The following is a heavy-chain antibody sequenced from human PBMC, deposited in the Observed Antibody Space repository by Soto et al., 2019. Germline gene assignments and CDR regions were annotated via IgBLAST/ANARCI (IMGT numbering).Heavy chain of an antibody. CDR1: GDSISGGGYY. CDR2: IYHGGST. V-gene: IGHV4-38-2*02. Sequence: SETLSLTCTVSGDSISGGGYYWGWLRQPPGKGLEWIGSIYHGGSTYYNPSLNSRVTLSIDMTNNHVSLILNSVTAADTAVYYCARVGPWVPYYYDSSPYTFENWFDPWGQGTLVTVSS. J-gene: IGHJ5*02. D-gene: IGHD3-22*01. CDR3: ARVGPWVPYYYDSSPYTFENWFDP.